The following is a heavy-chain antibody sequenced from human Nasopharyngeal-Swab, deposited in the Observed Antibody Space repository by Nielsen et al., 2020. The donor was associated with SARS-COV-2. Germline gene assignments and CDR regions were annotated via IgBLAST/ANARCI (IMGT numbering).Heavy chain of an antibody. Sequence: GEALNISCAASGFIYRSYAINWIRQAPVNGLEWFSHISVSGAEIHYGESERGRFNISRDNAKKTVYLQMNSLRAEDTAVYYCARRNDFGGPHQFYFEYWGQGTLVTVSS. CDR1: GFIYRSYA. J-gene: IGHJ4*02. V-gene: IGHV3-21*05. D-gene: IGHD3-3*01. CDR3: ARRNDFGGPHQFYFEY. CDR2: ISVSGAEI.